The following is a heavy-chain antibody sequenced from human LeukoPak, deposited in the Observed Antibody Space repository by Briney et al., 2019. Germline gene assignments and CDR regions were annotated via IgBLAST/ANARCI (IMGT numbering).Heavy chain of an antibody. J-gene: IGHJ3*02. V-gene: IGHV4-59*08. CDR2: IYYSGST. CDR3: ARQVAVAGKDAFDI. Sequence: PSETLSLTCTVSGGSISSYYWSWIRQPPGKGLEWIGHIYYSGSTNYNPSLKSRVTISVDTSKNQFSLKLSSVTAADTAVYYCARQVAVAGKDAFDIWGQGTMVAASS. D-gene: IGHD6-19*01. CDR1: GGSISSYY.